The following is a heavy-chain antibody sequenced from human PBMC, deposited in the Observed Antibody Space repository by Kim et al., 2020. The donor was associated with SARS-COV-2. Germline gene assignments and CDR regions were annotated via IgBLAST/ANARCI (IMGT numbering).Heavy chain of an antibody. CDR3: AKDTGSGRTTYGMDV. V-gene: IGHV3-30*18. CDR1: GFTFSSYG. Sequence: GGSLRLSCAASGFTFSSYGMHWVRQAPGKGLEWVAVISYDGSNKYYADSVKGRFTISRDNSKNTLYLQMNSLRAEDTAVYYCAKDTGSGRTTYGMDVWGQGTTVTVSS. CDR2: ISYDGSNK. D-gene: IGHD1-1*01. J-gene: IGHJ6*02.